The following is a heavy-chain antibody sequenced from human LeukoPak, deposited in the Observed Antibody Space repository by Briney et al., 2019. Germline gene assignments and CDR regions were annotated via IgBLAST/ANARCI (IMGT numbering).Heavy chain of an antibody. Sequence: GGSLRLSCAASGFTFSSYSMNWVRQAPGKGLEWVSSISSSSSYIYHADSVKGRFTISRDNAKNSLYLQMNSLRAEDTAVYYCARHDSYFDYWGQGTLVTVSS. D-gene: IGHD1-1*01. CDR2: ISSSSSYI. J-gene: IGHJ4*02. CDR1: GFTFSSYS. CDR3: ARHDSYFDY. V-gene: IGHV3-21*01.